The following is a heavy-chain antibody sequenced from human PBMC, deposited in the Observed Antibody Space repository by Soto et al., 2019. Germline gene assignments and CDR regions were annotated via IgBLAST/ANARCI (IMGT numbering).Heavy chain of an antibody. CDR2: IIPMFGTA. CDR3: ARRIQLWLRRINTGYSG. V-gene: IGHV1-69*12. D-gene: IGHD5-18*01. CDR1: GGTFSTYA. Sequence: QVQLVQSGAEVKKPESSVKVSCKAPGGTFSTYAISWVRQAPGQGLEWMGGIIPMFGTANYAQRFQDRVTITADESTNTVYMELSSLRSEDTAVYFCARRIQLWLRRINTGYSGWGQGTLVTVSS. J-gene: IGHJ4*02.